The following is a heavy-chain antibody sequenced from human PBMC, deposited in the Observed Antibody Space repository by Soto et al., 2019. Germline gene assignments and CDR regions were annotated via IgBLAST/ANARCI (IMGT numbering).Heavy chain of an antibody. J-gene: IGHJ4*02. CDR3: RRGGARGVDY. CDR1: GFTFTTHW. D-gene: IGHD1-26*01. Sequence: EVQLVESGGGVVQPGGSLRLSCTASGFTFTTHWMHWVRQAPGKGLVWVSRIYFDGITTNYADSVNGRLTVSRDNAKNTVYRHVKALRAEDTAVYYCRRGGARGVDYWGKGPLVTVSS. CDR2: IYFDGITT. V-gene: IGHV3-74*01.